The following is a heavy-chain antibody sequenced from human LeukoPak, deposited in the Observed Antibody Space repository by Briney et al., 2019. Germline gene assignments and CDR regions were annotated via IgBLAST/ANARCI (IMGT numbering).Heavy chain of an antibody. V-gene: IGHV4-61*02. J-gene: IGHJ2*01. D-gene: IGHD6-19*01. Sequence: SETLSLTCTVSGGSISSGSYYWSWIRQPAGKGLEWIGRIYTSGSTNYNPSLKSRVTISVDTSKNQFSLKLSSVTAADTAVYYCARARESIAVAPRGDRVWYFDLWGRGTLVTVSS. CDR3: ARARESIAVAPRGDRVWYFDL. CDR2: IYTSGST. CDR1: GGSISSGSYY.